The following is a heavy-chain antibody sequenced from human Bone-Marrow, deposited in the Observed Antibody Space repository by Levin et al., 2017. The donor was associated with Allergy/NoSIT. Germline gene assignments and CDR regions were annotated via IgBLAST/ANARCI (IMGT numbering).Heavy chain of an antibody. Sequence: KAGGSLRLSCAASGFTLSDYYMSWIRQAPGKGLEWVSYISSSGSTIYYADFVKGRFTISRDNAKNSLSLQMNSLRAEDTAVYYCARHRELVPGDTSWGQGTLVTVSS. CDR3: ARHRELVPGDTS. D-gene: IGHD1-7*01. J-gene: IGHJ5*02. CDR1: GFTLSDYY. CDR2: ISSSGSTI. V-gene: IGHV3-11*01.